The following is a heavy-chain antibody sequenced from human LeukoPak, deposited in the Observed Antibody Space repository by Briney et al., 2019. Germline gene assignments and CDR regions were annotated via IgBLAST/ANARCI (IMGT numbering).Heavy chain of an antibody. CDR1: GGSISTSHW. CDR2: IYHSGST. V-gene: IGHV4-4*02. Sequence: SETLSLTCAVSGGSISTSHWWSWVRQPPGKGLEWIGEIYHSGSTNYNPSLKSRVTISVDTSKNQFSLKLSSVTAADAAVYYCARYSSGWPYWFDPWGQGTLVTVSS. J-gene: IGHJ5*02. CDR3: ARYSSGWPYWFDP. D-gene: IGHD6-19*01.